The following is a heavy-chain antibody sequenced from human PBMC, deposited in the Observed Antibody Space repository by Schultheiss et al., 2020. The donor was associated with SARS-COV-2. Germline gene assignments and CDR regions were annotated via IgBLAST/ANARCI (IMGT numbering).Heavy chain of an antibody. CDR1: GFTFSSYG. J-gene: IGHJ4*02. Sequence: GESLKISCAASGFTFSSYGMHWVRQAPGKGLEWVAVIWYDGSNKYYADSVKGRFTIPRDNSKNTLYLQMNSLRAEDTAVYYCARESIAALDYWGQGTLVTVSS. CDR2: IWYDGSNK. CDR3: ARESIAALDY. V-gene: IGHV3-33*01. D-gene: IGHD6-6*01.